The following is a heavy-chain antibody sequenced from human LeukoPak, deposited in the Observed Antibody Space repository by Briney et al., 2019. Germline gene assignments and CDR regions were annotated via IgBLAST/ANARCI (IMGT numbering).Heavy chain of an antibody. J-gene: IGHJ4*02. Sequence: PGGSLRLSCAASGFTFSSYAMSWVRQAPGKGLEWVSAISGSGGSTYYADSVEGRFTISRDNSKNTLYLQMNSLRAEDTAVYYCAKDHQWPQTPSKSDYWGQGTLVTVSS. CDR3: AKDHQWPQTPSKSDY. CDR1: GFTFSSYA. V-gene: IGHV3-23*01. D-gene: IGHD6-19*01. CDR2: ISGSGGST.